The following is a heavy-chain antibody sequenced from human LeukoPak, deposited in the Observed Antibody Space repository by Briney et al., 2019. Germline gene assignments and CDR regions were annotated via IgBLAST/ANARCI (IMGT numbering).Heavy chain of an antibody. D-gene: IGHD6-13*01. CDR1: GGSISSYY. Sequence: SETLSLTCTVSGGSISSYYWSWIRQPPGKGLEWIAYIYYTGSTNYNPSLKSRVTISVDTSKNQFSLKLSSVTAADTAVYYCARPRIAATFDAFDIWGQGTMVTVSS. CDR2: IYYTGST. J-gene: IGHJ3*02. CDR3: ARPRIAATFDAFDI. V-gene: IGHV4-59*08.